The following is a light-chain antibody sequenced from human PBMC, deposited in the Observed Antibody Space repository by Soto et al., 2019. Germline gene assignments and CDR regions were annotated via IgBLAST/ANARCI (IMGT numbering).Light chain of an antibody. J-gene: IGKJ4*01. CDR1: QSVDSY. CDR2: DVS. CDR3: QQRRNWPLT. V-gene: IGKV3-11*01. Sequence: EIVLTQSPATLSLSAGERATLSCTASQSVDSYLTWYQQKPGQAPRLLIYDVSKRATGIPVRFSGSGSGTDFTLTISSLEPEDVAIYYCQQRRNWPLTFGGGTKVEIK.